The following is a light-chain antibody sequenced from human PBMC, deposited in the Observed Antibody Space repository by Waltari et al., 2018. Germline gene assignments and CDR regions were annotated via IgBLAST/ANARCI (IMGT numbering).Light chain of an antibody. Sequence: DFVMTQSPDSLAVSLGERATINCKSSQSLLYSSVNKNCLAWYQQKAGQPPKLLIYWAPTREPGVPDQFSGSGSGTDFTLTISSLQAEDVAVYYCQQYCSSPLTFGGGTKVEIK. J-gene: IGKJ4*01. CDR3: QQYCSSPLT. V-gene: IGKV4-1*01. CDR1: QSLLYSSVNKNC. CDR2: WAP.